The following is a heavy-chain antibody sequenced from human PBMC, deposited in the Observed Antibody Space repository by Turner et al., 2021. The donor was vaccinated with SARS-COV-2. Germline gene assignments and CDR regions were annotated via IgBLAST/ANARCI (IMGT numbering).Heavy chain of an antibody. CDR3: ARDWRPDY. Sequence: EVQLLESGGGLVQPGGSLRLSCAGSVFTFSRFGMTWVRQAPGKGLQRVSGISVSGDDTYYADSVKGRFTVSRDNSKNTLYLQLNSLRAEDTAVYYCARDWRPDYWGQGTLVAVSS. D-gene: IGHD3-3*01. CDR2: ISVSGDDT. CDR1: VFTFSRFG. J-gene: IGHJ4*02. V-gene: IGHV3-23*01.